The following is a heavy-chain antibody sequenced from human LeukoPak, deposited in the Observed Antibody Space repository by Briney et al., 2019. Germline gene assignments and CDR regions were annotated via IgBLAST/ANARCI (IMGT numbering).Heavy chain of an antibody. Sequence: GGSLRLSCAASGFNFDNYTMTWVRQAPGKGLEWVSPLSGSGTSTNYADSVKGRFTISRDNSKNTVYLRVDSLRAEDTAIYYCAKNTAALCSVIDSWGQGTLLTVSS. J-gene: IGHJ4*02. CDR3: AKNTAALCSVIDS. CDR2: LSGSGTST. CDR1: GFNFDNYT. D-gene: IGHD3-10*02. V-gene: IGHV3-23*01.